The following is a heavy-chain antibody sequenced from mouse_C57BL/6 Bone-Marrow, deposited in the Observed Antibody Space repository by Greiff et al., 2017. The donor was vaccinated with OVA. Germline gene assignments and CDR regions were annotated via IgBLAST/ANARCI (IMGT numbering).Heavy chain of an antibody. CDR2: ISNLAYSI. D-gene: IGHD1-1*01. J-gene: IGHJ4*01. Sequence: EVKVVESGGGLVQPGGSLKLSCAASGFTFSDYGMAWVRQAPRKGPEWVAFISNLAYSIYYADTVTGRFTISRENAKNTLYLEMSSLRSEDTAMYYCASYGSSYVTYYAMDYWGQGTSVTVSS. CDR1: GFTFSDYG. V-gene: IGHV5-15*01. CDR3: ASYGSSYVTYYAMDY.